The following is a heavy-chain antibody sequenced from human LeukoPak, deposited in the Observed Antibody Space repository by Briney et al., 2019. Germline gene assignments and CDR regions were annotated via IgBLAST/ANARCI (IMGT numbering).Heavy chain of an antibody. D-gene: IGHD5-18*01. CDR1: GYTFTSYY. CDR3: ARDAEEDTAMVTLDY. J-gene: IGHJ4*02. CDR2: INPSGGST. Sequence: GASVKVSCKASGYTFTSYYMHWVRQAPGQGLERMGIINPSGGSTSYAQKFQGRVTMTRDASTSTVYMELSSLRSEDTAVYYCARDAEEDTAMVTLDYWGQGTLVTVSS. V-gene: IGHV1-46*01.